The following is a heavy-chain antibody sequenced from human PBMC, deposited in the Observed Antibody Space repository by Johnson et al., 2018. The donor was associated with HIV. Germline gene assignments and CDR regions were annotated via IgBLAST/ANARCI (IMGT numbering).Heavy chain of an antibody. CDR2: IYSGGST. J-gene: IGHJ3*02. CDR1: GFTFSNHA. V-gene: IGHV3-66*01. D-gene: IGHD2-15*01. Sequence: VQLVESGGGLVQPGGSLRLSCAASGFTFSNHALHWVRQAPGKGLEWVSVIYSGGSTYYADSVKGRFTISRDNSKNTLYLQMNSLRAEDTAVYYCARSKDCSVGTCPDGFDIWGQGTMVTVSS. CDR3: ARSKDCSVGTCPDGFDI.